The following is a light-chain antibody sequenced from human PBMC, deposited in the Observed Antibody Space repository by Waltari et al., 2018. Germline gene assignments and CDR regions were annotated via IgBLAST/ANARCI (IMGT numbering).Light chain of an antibody. CDR2: GAS. J-gene: IGKJ4*01. CDR3: QQYNKWPPLT. V-gene: IGKV3-15*01. CDR1: QNIHDN. Sequence: EVLMTQSPATLSVSPGERVTLSCRASQNIHDNLAWYQQKPGQAPRLLIYGASTRATAIPARFRGSGSGTEITLTISSLQSEDFAIYYCQQYNKWPPLTFGGGTKVEIK.